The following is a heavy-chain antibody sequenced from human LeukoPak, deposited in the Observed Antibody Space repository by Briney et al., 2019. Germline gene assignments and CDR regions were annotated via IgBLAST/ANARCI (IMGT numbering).Heavy chain of an antibody. CDR3: ARQSPGDYYDSSDAFDI. J-gene: IGHJ3*02. CDR1: GFTFSSYE. CDR2: ISSSGSTI. V-gene: IGHV3-48*03. D-gene: IGHD3-22*01. Sequence: GGSLRLSCADSGFTFSSYEMKWVRQAPGKGLEWVSYISSSGSTIYYADSVKGRFTISRDNAKNSLYLQMNSLRAEDTAVYYCARQSPGDYYDSSDAFDIWGQGTMVTVSS.